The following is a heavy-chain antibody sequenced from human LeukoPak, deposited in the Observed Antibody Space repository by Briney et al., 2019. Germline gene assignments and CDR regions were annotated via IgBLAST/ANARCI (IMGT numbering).Heavy chain of an antibody. V-gene: IGHV3-30-3*01. CDR1: GFTFSTYF. Sequence: GRSLRLSCAASGFTFSTYFMHWVRQAPGKGLGWVADIASDGSHTFYVESVKGRSTISRDNSKNTLYLQMNSLRAEDTAVYFCARERQDTILHSGAFDIWGQGTMVTVSS. CDR3: ARERQDTILHSGAFDI. CDR2: IASDGSHT. J-gene: IGHJ3*02. D-gene: IGHD2-21*01.